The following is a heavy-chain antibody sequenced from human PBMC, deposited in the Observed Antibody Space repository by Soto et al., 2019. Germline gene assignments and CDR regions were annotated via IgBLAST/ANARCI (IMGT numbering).Heavy chain of an antibody. V-gene: IGHV1-18*01. D-gene: IGHD2-2*01. CDR3: AREYCATTSCYGVDY. CDR1: GYTFTTFG. CDR2: ISTSNGDT. Sequence: QVQLVQSGVEVKKPGASVKVSCKASGYTFTTFGISWVRQAPGQGLEWMGWISTSNGDTKYAREVQGRVTMSTDTTTSTAYMELSSLKSDDTAVYCCAREYCATTSCYGVDYWGQGILVTGSS. J-gene: IGHJ4*02.